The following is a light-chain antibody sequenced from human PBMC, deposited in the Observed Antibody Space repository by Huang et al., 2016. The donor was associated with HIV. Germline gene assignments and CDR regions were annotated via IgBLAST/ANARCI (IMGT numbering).Light chain of an antibody. CDR1: QSISTY. V-gene: IGKV3-15*01. CDR3: QQYQDWPRT. J-gene: IGKJ1*01. Sequence: EIVLTQSPATLSLSPGERATLSCRASQSISTYLAWYQHRPGQSPRLLIYDASKRATGVPARFSGSGSGTEFTLTISSLQSDDFVVYYCQQYQDWPRTFGQGTKVEIK. CDR2: DAS.